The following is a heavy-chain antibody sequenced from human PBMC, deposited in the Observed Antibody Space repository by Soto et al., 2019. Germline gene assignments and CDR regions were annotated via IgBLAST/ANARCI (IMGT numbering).Heavy chain of an antibody. CDR2: ISGTGGNT. CDR3: AKDRSVNIGYGRLDY. Sequence: GGSXRLSCAASGFNVGTYGMSWVRQAPEKGLEWVSGISGTGGNTFYADSVKGRFTISRDSSKNTLFLQMNSLRAEDTAFYFCAKDRSVNIGYGRLDYWAQGTQVTVSS. CDR1: GFNVGTYG. D-gene: IGHD5-12*01. V-gene: IGHV3-23*01. J-gene: IGHJ4*02.